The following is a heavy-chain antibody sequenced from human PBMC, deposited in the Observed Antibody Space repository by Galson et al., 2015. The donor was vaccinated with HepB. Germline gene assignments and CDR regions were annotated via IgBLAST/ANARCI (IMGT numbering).Heavy chain of an antibody. CDR3: ARGYSGCDTIDY. J-gene: IGHJ4*02. CDR1: GFTFRDYY. V-gene: IGHV3-11*06. D-gene: IGHD5-12*01. CDR2: INGSSSFT. Sequence: SLRLSCAASGFTFRDYYMSWIRQAPGKGLEWVSYINGSSSFTNYADSVKGRFTVSRDNAKNSLYLQMNSLRAEDTAVYYCARGYSGCDTIDYWGQGTLVTVSS.